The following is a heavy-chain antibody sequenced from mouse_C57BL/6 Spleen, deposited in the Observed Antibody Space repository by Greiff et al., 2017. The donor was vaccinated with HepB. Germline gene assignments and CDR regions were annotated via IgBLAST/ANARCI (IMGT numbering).Heavy chain of an antibody. D-gene: IGHD1-1*01. CDR3: TRALRYFDV. J-gene: IGHJ1*03. V-gene: IGHV5-9-1*02. Sequence: EVQRVESGEGLVKPGGSLKLSCAATGFTFSSYAMSWVRQTPEKRLEWVAYISSGGDYIYYADTVKGRFTISRDNARNTLYLQMSSLKSEDTAMYYCTRALRYFDVWGTGTTVTVSS. CDR2: ISSGGDYI. CDR1: GFTFSSYA.